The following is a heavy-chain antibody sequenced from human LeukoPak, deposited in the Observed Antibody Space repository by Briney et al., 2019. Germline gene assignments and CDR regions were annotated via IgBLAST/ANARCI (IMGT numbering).Heavy chain of an antibody. CDR2: INWNGGST. Sequence: PGGSLRLSCAASGFTFDDYGMSWVRQAPGKGLEWVSGINWNGGSTGYADSVKGRFTISRDNAKNSLYLQMNRLRAEYTALYYCARRRWELGAFDIWGQGTMVTVSS. V-gene: IGHV3-20*04. CDR3: ARRRWELGAFDI. D-gene: IGHD1-26*01. CDR1: GFTFDDYG. J-gene: IGHJ3*02.